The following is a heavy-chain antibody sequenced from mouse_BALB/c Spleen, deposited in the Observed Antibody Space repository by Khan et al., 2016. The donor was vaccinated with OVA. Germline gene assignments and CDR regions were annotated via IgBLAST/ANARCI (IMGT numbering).Heavy chain of an antibody. J-gene: IGHJ3*01. CDR2: INTYTGEP. CDR3: ARGLNYYGSWFAY. D-gene: IGHD1-1*01. V-gene: IGHV9-1*02. CDR1: GYTFTDYG. Sequence: QIQLVQSGPELKKPGEAVKISCKASGYTFTDYGINWVKQAPGKALKWMGWINTYTGEPTYADDFKGRFAFSLETSASTAYLQINNLKNEDMATYFCARGLNYYGSWFAYWGQGTLVTVSA.